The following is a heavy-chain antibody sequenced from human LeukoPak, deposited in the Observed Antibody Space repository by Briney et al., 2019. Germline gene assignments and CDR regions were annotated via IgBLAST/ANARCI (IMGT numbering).Heavy chain of an antibody. V-gene: IGHV3-30*02. D-gene: IGHD3-22*01. Sequence: GGSLRLSCAASGFIFSNSGMHWVRQAPGKGLEWVAFIQTDGNPKNYADSVRGRFTISRDNFKKTCYLQMDSLRVEDTAVYYCARETSSEIIGGMDVRGQGTTVTVTS. CDR2: IQTDGNPK. J-gene: IGHJ6*02. CDR1: GFIFSNSG. CDR3: ARETSSEIIGGMDV.